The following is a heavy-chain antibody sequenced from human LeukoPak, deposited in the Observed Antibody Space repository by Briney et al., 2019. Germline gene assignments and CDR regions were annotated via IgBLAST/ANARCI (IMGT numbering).Heavy chain of an antibody. Sequence: ASVKVSCKASGYTFTSYYMHWVRQAPGQGLEWMGIINPSGGSTSYAQKFQGRVTMTRDTSTSTVYMELSSLRSEDTAVYYCAREGTSLDYYDSSGTFDYWGQGTLVTVSS. CDR2: INPSGGST. CDR3: AREGTSLDYYDSSGTFDY. D-gene: IGHD3-22*01. J-gene: IGHJ4*02. V-gene: IGHV1-46*01. CDR1: GYTFTSYY.